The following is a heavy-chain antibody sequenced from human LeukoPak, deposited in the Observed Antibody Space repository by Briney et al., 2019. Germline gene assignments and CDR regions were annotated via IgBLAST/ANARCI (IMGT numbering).Heavy chain of an antibody. CDR1: GYTFSRCS. Sequence: PGGSLRLSCAASGYTFSRCSMHWVRRAPGKGLEWVSYISSGTTTIYYADFVKGRFTISRDNAKNSLYLQMHSLSAGDTALYYCATWDAGDSRHFDYWGQGILVTVSS. CDR2: ISSGTTTI. J-gene: IGHJ4*02. D-gene: IGHD2-21*01. CDR3: ATWDAGDSRHFDY. V-gene: IGHV3-48*01.